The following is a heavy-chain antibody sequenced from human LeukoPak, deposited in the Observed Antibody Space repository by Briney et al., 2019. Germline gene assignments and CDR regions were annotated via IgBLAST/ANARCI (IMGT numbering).Heavy chain of an antibody. CDR2: ISWNSGSI. Sequence: LSGRSLRLSCAASGFTFDDYAMHWVRQAPGKGLEWVSGISWNSGSIGYADSVKGRFTISRDNAKNSLYLQMNSLRAEDTALYYCAKDTGLRLGELSQFDYWGQGTLVTVSS. J-gene: IGHJ4*02. V-gene: IGHV3-9*01. CDR1: GFTFDDYA. CDR3: AKDTGLRLGELSQFDY. D-gene: IGHD3-16*02.